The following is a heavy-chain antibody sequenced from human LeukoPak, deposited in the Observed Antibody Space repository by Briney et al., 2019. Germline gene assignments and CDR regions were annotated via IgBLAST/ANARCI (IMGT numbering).Heavy chain of an antibody. CDR2: IYYSGST. J-gene: IGHJ4*02. CDR3: ARVPQYYDVLTGYLPPSYFDY. Sequence: PSETLSLTCTVSGGSISNYYWSWIRQSPGKGLEWIGYIYYSGSTNYNPSLKSRVTISVDTSKNQFSLKLSSVTAADTAVYYCARVPQYYDVLTGYLPPSYFDYWGQGTLVTVSS. V-gene: IGHV4-59*01. D-gene: IGHD3-9*01. CDR1: GGSISNYY.